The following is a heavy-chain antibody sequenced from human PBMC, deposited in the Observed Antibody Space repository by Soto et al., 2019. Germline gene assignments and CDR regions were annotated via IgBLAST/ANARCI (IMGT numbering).Heavy chain of an antibody. V-gene: IGHV3-30*18. CDR1: GFTFSSYG. J-gene: IGHJ4*02. Sequence: QVQLVESGGGVVQPGRSLRLSCAASGFTFSSYGMHWVRQAPGKGLEWVAVISYDGSNKYYADSVKGRFTISRDNSKNTLYLQINRLRDDDTAVYFCAKERDNYDITGYPGHWGQGTLVTVSS. D-gene: IGHD3-22*01. CDR2: ISYDGSNK. CDR3: AKERDNYDITGYPGH.